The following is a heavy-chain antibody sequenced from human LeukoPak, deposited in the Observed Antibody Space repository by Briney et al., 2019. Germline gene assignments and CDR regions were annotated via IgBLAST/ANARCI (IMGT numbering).Heavy chain of an antibody. D-gene: IGHD5-18*01. CDR3: ARGDTTYDY. CDR1: GFTFSSYA. CDR2: ISSNGGST. V-gene: IGHV3-64*01. Sequence: GALRLSCAASGFTFSSYAMHWVRQAPGKGLEYVSAISSNGGSTYYASSVKGRFTISRDNSKSTLYLQMGSLRAEDMAVYYCARGDTTYDYWGQGTLVTVSS. J-gene: IGHJ4*02.